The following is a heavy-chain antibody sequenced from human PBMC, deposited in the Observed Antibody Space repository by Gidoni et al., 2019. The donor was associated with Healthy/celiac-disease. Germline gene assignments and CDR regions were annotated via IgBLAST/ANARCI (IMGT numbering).Heavy chain of an antibody. CDR3: ARGYGVTDYYYYGMDV. V-gene: IGHV4-59*01. D-gene: IGHD5-18*01. J-gene: IGHJ6*02. Sequence: QVHLHESGPGLVKPSETLSLTCTVSGGSISSYYWRWIRQPPGKGLEWIGYIYYSGSTNYNPSLKSRVTISVDTSKNQFSLKLSSVTAADTAVYYCARGYGVTDYYYYGMDVWGQGTTVTVSS. CDR2: IYYSGST. CDR1: GGSISSYY.